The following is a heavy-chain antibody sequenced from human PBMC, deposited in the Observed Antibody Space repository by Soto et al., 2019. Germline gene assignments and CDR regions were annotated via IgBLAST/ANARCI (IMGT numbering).Heavy chain of an antibody. V-gene: IGHV3-21*01. CDR3: ARVSWVIAAAGISSDY. J-gene: IGHJ4*02. Sequence: EVQLVESGGGLVKPGGSLRLSCAASGFTFSSYSMNWVRQAPGKGLEWVSSISSSSSYIYYADSVKGRFTISRDNAKNSLYLQMNSLRAEDTAVYYCARVSWVIAAAGISSDYWGQGTLGTVSS. CDR2: ISSSSSYI. D-gene: IGHD6-13*01. CDR1: GFTFSSYS.